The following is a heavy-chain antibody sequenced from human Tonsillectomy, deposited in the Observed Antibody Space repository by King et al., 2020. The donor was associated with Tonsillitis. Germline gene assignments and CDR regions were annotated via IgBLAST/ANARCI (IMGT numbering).Heavy chain of an antibody. J-gene: IGHJ6*03. CDR3: AKGGRWKLLDYYYYMDV. CDR2: ISWNSGSI. CDR1: EFTFDDHA. D-gene: IGHD4-23*01. V-gene: IGHV3-9*01. Sequence: VQLVESGGGLVQPGRSLRLSCAVSEFTFDDHAMHWVRQAPGKGLEWVSAISWNSGSIGYADSVKGRFTISRDNAKNSLYLQMNSLRAEDTALYFCAKGGRWKLLDYYYYMDVWGKGTTVTVSS.